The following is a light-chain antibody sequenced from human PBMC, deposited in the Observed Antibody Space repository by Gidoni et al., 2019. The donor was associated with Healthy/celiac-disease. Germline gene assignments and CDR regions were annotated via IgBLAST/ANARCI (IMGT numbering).Light chain of an antibody. CDR2: GAS. CDR1: QSVSSSY. J-gene: IGKJ1*01. CDR3: QQYDSSTWT. Sequence: VLTPSLATLSLSPGERAPLSCRASQSVSSSYLAWYQQKPGKAPRLLIYGASSRATGIPERFSGSGSGTDFTLTISRLEPEDFAVYYCQQYDSSTWTFGQGTKVEIK. V-gene: IGKV3-20*01.